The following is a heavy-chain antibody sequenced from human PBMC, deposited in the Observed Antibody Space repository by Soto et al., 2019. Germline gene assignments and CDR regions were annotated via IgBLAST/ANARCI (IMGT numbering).Heavy chain of an antibody. V-gene: IGHV4-39*07. D-gene: IGHD3-22*01. CDR3: ARGAGSSSYHYDSHDF. CDR2: GYQSGNT. J-gene: IGHJ4*02. CDR1: GVSISSSSHY. Sequence: NPSETLSLTCSVSGVSISSSSHYWAWVRQAPGQGLEWLGSGYQSGNTNYNLSLRSRVTISADTSKNQISLNLRSVTAADTAMYYCARGAGSSSYHYDSHDFWGQGTLVTVSS.